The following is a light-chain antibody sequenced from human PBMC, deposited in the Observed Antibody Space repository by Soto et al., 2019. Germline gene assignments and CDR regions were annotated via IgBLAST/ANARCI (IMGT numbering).Light chain of an antibody. J-gene: IGLJ2*01. V-gene: IGLV1-51*01. CDR2: DNN. CDR3: GTWDSSLSNVV. CDR1: SSNIGHSY. Sequence: QSVLTQPPSVSAAPGQKVTISCSGSSSNIGHSYVTWYQQLPGTAPKLLIYDNNKRPSGIPDRFSGSKSGTSATLGITGLQTGDEADYFCGTWDSSLSNVVFGGGTKVTVL.